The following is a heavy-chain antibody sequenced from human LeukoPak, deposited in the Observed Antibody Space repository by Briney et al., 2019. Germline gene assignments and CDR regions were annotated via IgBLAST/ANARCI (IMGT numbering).Heavy chain of an antibody. V-gene: IGHV4-59*08. Sequence: SETLSLTCTVSGGSISSFYWIWIRQPPAKEREWIGYISNSGSTNYNPSLKSRVTMSVDTSKNQFSLNVSSVTAADTAVYYCARQGFYGAVVRGQGGLVSVCS. CDR1: GGSISSFY. CDR2: ISNSGST. D-gene: IGHD4-17*01. CDR3: ARQGFYGAVV. J-gene: IGHJ4*02.